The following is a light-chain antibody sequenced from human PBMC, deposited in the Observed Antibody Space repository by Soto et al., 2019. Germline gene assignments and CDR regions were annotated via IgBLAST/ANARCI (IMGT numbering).Light chain of an antibody. CDR1: QSISSW. J-gene: IGKJ1*01. CDR3: QQYNSYSRT. V-gene: IGKV1-5*03. CDR2: KAS. Sequence: DIQMTQSPSTLSASVGDRVTITCRASQSISSWLAWYQQKPGKAPKLLIYKASSLESGVPSRFSGSGSGTEFTLTISSLQPDDFANYYCQQYNSYSRTFGQGTKVEI.